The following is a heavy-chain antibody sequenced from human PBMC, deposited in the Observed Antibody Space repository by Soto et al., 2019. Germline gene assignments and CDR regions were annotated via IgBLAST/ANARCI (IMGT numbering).Heavy chain of an antibody. CDR2: IVVGSGNT. CDR3: AAGQLYCSGGSCYLPFDP. CDR1: GFTFTSSA. V-gene: IGHV1-58*01. J-gene: IGHJ5*02. Sequence: ASVKVSCKASGFTFTSSAVQWVRQARGQRLEWIGWIVVGSGNTNYAQKFQERVTITRDMSTSTAYMELSSLRSEDTAVYYCAAGQLYCSGGSCYLPFDPWGQGTLVTVSS. D-gene: IGHD2-15*01.